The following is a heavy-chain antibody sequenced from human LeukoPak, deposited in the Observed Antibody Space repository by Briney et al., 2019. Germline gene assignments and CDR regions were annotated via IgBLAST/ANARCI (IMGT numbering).Heavy chain of an antibody. Sequence: HPGGSLRLSCAASGFIFSDYTMNWVRQAPGKGLEWVSYISSSSWTIYYADSVKGRFTISRDNAKNSLYLQMNSLRAEDTAVYYCAKPFYDNDYWGQGTLVTVSS. CDR1: GFIFSDYT. V-gene: IGHV3-48*04. D-gene: IGHD3-22*01. CDR2: ISSSSWTI. J-gene: IGHJ4*02. CDR3: AKPFYDNDY.